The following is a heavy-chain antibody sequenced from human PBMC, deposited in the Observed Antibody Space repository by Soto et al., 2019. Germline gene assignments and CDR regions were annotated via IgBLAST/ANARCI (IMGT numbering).Heavy chain of an antibody. CDR1: GGTSRSLS. Sequence: QVQLVQSGAEVKKPGSSVKVSCKASGGTSRSLSITWVRQARGQGLEWMGGNTPLFGIANYPQTFQGRLTITADKSTGTAYLELSSLRSDDTAVYYCARDTHSAGGWFDAWGRGTLVTVSS. CDR3: ARDTHSAGGWFDA. J-gene: IGHJ5*02. V-gene: IGHV1-69*17. D-gene: IGHD2-15*01. CDR2: NTPLFGIA.